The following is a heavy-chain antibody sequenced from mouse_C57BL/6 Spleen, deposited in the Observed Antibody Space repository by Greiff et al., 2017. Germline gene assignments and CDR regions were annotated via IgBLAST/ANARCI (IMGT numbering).Heavy chain of an antibody. CDR1: GYSFTDYN. D-gene: IGHD1-1*01. J-gene: IGHJ1*03. CDR3: ANYCGSSYLDWYFDV. CDR2: INPNAGTT. V-gene: IGHV1-39*01. Sequence: EVQLQESGPELVKPGASVKISCKASGYSFTDYNMNWVKQSTGKSLEWIGVINPNAGTTSYNQKFKGKATLTVDQSSSTAYMQLNSLTSEDSAVYYCANYCGSSYLDWYFDVWGTGTTVTVSS.